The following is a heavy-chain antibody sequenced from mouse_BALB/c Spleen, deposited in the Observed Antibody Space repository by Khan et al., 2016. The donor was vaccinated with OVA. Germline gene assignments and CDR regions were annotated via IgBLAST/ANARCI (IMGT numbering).Heavy chain of an antibody. CDR3: AKIVDGNSYAMDY. CDR2: IYPGSGST. CDR1: GYTFTDYD. D-gene: IGHD2-1*01. Sequence: QVQLQQSGPELVKPGASVKMSCKTSGYTFTDYDIRWVKQRTGQGLEWIGEIYPGSGSTYYNEKFKGKATLTADKSSNTAYLQLSSLTSEDSAVYFCAKIVDGNSYAMDYWGQGTAVTVSS. J-gene: IGHJ4*01. V-gene: IGHV1-77*01.